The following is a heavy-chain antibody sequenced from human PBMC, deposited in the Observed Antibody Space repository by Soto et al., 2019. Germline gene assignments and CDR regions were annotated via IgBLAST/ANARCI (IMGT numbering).Heavy chain of an antibody. CDR1: GYTFTGYY. CDR3: ARDLHYYDSSGYYYWFDP. V-gene: IGHV1-2*04. D-gene: IGHD3-22*01. J-gene: IGHJ5*02. CDR2: INPNSGGT. Sequence: ASVKVSCKASGYTFTGYYMHWVRQAPGQGLEWMGWINPNSGGTNYAQKFQGWVTMTRDTSISTAYMELSRLRSDDTAVYYCARDLHYYDSSGYYYWFDPWGQGTLVTVSS.